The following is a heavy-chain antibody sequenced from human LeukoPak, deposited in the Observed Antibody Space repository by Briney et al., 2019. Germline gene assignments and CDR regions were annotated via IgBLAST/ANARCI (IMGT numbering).Heavy chain of an antibody. J-gene: IGHJ4*02. CDR1: GFTFTSYV. CDR2: IISSGGTI. D-gene: IGHD1-20*01. V-gene: IGHV3-48*03. CDR3: EREGRNWNDVDY. Sequence: PGGSLRLSCAASGFTFTSYVMNWVRQAPGKGLEWVSYIISSGGTIHFADSVKGRFTISRDNAKNSLYLQMNSLRAEDTALYYCEREGRNWNDVDYWGQGTLVTVST.